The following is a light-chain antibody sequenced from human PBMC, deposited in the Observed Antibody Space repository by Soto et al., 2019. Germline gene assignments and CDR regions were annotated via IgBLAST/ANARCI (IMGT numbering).Light chain of an antibody. CDR1: SSDVGAYKY. V-gene: IGLV2-8*01. J-gene: IGLJ3*02. Sequence: QSALTQPPSASGSPGQSVTISCTGTSSDVGAYKYVSWYQQYPGKAPKLMIYEVTKRSSGVPDRFSGSKAGNTASLTVSGLQAEDEDDYYCTSYVGNDIWVFGGGTKLTVL. CDR3: TSYVGNDIWV. CDR2: EVT.